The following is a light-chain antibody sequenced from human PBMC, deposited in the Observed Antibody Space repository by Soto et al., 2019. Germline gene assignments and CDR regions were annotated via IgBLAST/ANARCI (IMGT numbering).Light chain of an antibody. CDR1: QGIGNE. Sequence: AIQMTQSPSTLSASVGDRVTITCRASQGIGNELGWYQQKPGRAPKILIYSASTLRSAAPSRFSGSGSGTDFTLTISSLQPDDFATYYCLQDYNYPFTFGQGTKLEIK. CDR2: SAS. V-gene: IGKV1-6*01. J-gene: IGKJ2*01. CDR3: LQDYNYPFT.